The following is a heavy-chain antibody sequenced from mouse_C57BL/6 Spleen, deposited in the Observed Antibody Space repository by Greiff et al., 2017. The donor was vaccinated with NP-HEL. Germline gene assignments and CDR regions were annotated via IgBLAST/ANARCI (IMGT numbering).Heavy chain of an antibody. CDR3: ARYRDVAY. CDR1: GFTFSSYA. V-gene: IGHV5-4*01. CDR2: ISDGGSYT. J-gene: IGHJ3*01. D-gene: IGHD2-14*01. Sequence: EVQLVESGGGLVKPGGSLKLSCAASGFTFSSYAMSWVRQTPEKRLEWVATISDGGSYTYYPDNVKGRFTISRDNAKNNLYLQMSHLKSEDTAMYYCARYRDVAYWGQGTLVTVSA.